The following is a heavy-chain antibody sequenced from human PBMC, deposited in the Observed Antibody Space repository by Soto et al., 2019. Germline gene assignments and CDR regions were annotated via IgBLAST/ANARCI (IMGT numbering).Heavy chain of an antibody. CDR1: GDSFNDYY. Sequence: VQLVQSGAEVKKPGASVKVSCKSSGDSFNDYYLHWVRQAPGQGLEWMGWINPNSGVTEYAQKFQGWVTMTRDTSIRTVYMELSRLRSDDTAVYYCARESGGATATLDYYYFYMDVWGKGTTVTVSS. V-gene: IGHV1-2*04. CDR2: INPNSGVT. CDR3: ARESGGATATLDYYYFYMDV. D-gene: IGHD5-12*01. J-gene: IGHJ6*03.